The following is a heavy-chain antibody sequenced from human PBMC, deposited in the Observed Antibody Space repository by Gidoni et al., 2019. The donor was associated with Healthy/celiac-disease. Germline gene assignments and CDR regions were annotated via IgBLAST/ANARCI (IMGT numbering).Heavy chain of an antibody. J-gene: IGHJ4*02. CDR2: INHSGST. D-gene: IGHD3-22*01. V-gene: IGHV4-34*01. Sequence: RQPPGKGLEWIGEINHSGSTNYNPSLKSLVTISVDTSKNQFSLKLSSVTAADTAVYYCARSAGHYYDSSGYPDCWGQGTLVTVSS. CDR3: ARSAGHYYDSSGYPDC.